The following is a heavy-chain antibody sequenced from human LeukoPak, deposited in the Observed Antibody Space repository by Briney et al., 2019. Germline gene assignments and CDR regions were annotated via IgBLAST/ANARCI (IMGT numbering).Heavy chain of an antibody. J-gene: IGHJ4*02. CDR3: ARDSSYSSSLYYFEY. CDR1: GYTFTDYY. V-gene: IGHV1-2*02. Sequence: ASVKVSCKASGYTFTDYYMHWVRQAPGQGLEWMGWINPHSGGTNYTQKFQGRVTMTRDTSISTVYMEVSRLRSDDTAVYYCARDSSYSSSLYYFEYWGQGTLVTVSS. CDR2: INPHSGGT. D-gene: IGHD6-6*01.